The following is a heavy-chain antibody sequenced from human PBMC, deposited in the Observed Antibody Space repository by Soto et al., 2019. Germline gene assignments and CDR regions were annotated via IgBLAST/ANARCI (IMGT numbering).Heavy chain of an antibody. CDR3: ARGQIAAADDNWFDP. Sequence: SETLSLTCTFSGFSISSGGYYWSWIRQHPGKGLEWIGYIYYSGSTYYNPSLKSRVTISVDTSKNQFSLKLSSMTAADTAVYYCARGQIAAADDNWFDPWGQGTLVTVSS. V-gene: IGHV4-31*03. J-gene: IGHJ5*02. CDR1: GFSISSGGYY. CDR2: IYYSGST. D-gene: IGHD6-13*01.